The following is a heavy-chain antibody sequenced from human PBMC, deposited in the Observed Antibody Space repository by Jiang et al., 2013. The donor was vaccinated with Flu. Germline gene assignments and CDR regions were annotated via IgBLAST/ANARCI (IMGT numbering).Heavy chain of an antibody. CDR3: AREKHDAFDI. J-gene: IGHJ3*02. Sequence: SFISYWIGWVRQMPGKGLEWMGIIYPGDSDTRYSPSFQGQVTISADKSISTAYLQWSSLKASDTAMYYCAREKHDAFDIWGQGTLVTVSS. CDR2: IYPGDSDT. CDR1: SFISYW. V-gene: IGHV5-51*01.